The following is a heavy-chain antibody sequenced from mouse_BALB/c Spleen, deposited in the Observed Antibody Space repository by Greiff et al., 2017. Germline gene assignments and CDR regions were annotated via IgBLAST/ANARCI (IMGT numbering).Heavy chain of an antibody. Sequence: QVQLQQSGAELMKPGASVKISCKATGYTFSSYWIEWVKQRPGHGLEWIGEILPGSGSTNYNGKFKGKATLTADKSSSTAYMQLSSLTSEDSAVYFCARYGLYAMDYWGQGTSVTVSS. V-gene: IGHV1-9*01. D-gene: IGHD1-2*01. J-gene: IGHJ4*01. CDR2: ILPGSGST. CDR1: GYTFSSYW. CDR3: ARYGLYAMDY.